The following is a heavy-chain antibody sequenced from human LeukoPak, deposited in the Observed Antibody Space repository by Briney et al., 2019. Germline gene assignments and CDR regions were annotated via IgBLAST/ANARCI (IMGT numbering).Heavy chain of an antibody. D-gene: IGHD1-1*01. Sequence: PGGSLRLSCAASGFTFNMHAMHWVRQAPGKGLEWVAVTSNDGSEEYYADSVRGRFPVSRDNFKNTVYLQMNSLRPEDTAVYYCAKARHCTTATCASAAFDAWGQGAMVTVSS. J-gene: IGHJ3*01. CDR2: TSNDGSEE. V-gene: IGHV3-30-3*01. CDR3: AKARHCTTATCASAAFDA. CDR1: GFTFNMHA.